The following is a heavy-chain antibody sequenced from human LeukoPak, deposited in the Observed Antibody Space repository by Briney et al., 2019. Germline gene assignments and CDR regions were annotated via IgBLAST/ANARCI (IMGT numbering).Heavy chain of an antibody. CDR1: GFTFSSYG. J-gene: IGHJ4*02. CDR3: AGDSSGYPADY. V-gene: IGHV3-30*03. Sequence: QPGGSLRLSCAASGFTFSSYGMHWVRQAPGKGLEWVAVISYDGGKKYYADSVKGRFTISRDNSKNTLYLQMNSLRAEDTAVYYCAGDSSGYPADYWGQGTLVTVSS. D-gene: IGHD3-22*01. CDR2: ISYDGGKK.